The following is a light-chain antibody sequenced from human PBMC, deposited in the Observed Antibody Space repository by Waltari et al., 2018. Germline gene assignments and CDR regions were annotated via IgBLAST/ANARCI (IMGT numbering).Light chain of an antibody. CDR1: QSLRSNY. CDR2: GAS. V-gene: IGKV3-20*01. CDR3: QQFDDSQWS. Sequence: EILLTQPPDSLPLSPGERAILPCRASQSLRSNYFAWYRQRPGQAPRLLIYGASKRATCIPDRFSGSGSGTDFTITINRLEPEDFAVYYCQQFDDSQWSFGQGTKVELK. J-gene: IGKJ1*01.